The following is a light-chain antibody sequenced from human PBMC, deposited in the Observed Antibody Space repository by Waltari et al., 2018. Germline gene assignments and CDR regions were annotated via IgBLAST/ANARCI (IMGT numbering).Light chain of an antibody. CDR1: QGISSN. CDR3: QQYDIWPYT. V-gene: IGKV3-15*01. Sequence: EIVMTQSPATLSMSPGETATLSCRASQGISSNLAWYQQKPGQAPRLLMYGKSTRASGFPGGFSGSGSGTECTRTISSLQSEEFATYYCQQYDIWPYTFGQGTKLEIK. J-gene: IGKJ2*01. CDR2: GKS.